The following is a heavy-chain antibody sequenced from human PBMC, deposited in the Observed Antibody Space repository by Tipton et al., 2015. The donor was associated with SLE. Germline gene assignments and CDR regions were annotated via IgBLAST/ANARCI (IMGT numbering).Heavy chain of an antibody. CDR2: INHSGST. CDR1: GGSISSYY. Sequence: TLSLTCTVSGGSISSYYWSWIRQPPGKGLEWIGEINHSGSTNYNPSLKSRVTISVDTSKNQFSLKLSSVTAADTAVYYCARLCIAVAGSCFQHWGQGTLVTVSS. J-gene: IGHJ1*01. CDR3: ARLCIAVAGSCFQH. D-gene: IGHD6-19*01. V-gene: IGHV4-34*01.